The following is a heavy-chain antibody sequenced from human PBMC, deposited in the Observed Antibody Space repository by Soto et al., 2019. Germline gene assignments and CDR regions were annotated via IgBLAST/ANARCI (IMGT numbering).Heavy chain of an antibody. V-gene: IGHV3-72*01. CDR1: GFTFSDHY. CDR2: VRNKANSHTT. J-gene: IGHJ4*02. CDR3: IGSSYGSGWNFAY. D-gene: IGHD6-19*01. Sequence: EVQVVESGGGLVQPGGSLILSCAASGFTFSDHYMDWVRQAPGKGLEWVGRVRNKANSHTTEYAASLKGRFIISRDDSKTSVFLQMNSLETEDSAMYFCIGSSYGSGWNFAYWGQGTQVTVSS.